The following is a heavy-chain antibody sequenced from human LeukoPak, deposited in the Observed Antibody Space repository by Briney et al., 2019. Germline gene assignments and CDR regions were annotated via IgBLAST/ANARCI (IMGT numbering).Heavy chain of an antibody. CDR3: ARELWLRPGFDY. J-gene: IGHJ4*02. D-gene: IGHD5-12*01. CDR2: IYYSGST. V-gene: IGHV4-30-4*01. Sequence: SETLSLTCTVSGGSISSGDYYWSWIRQPPGKGLEWIGYIYYSGSTYYNPSLKSRVTISVDTSKNQFSLKLSSVTAADTAVYYCARELWLRPGFDYWGQGTLVTVSS. CDR1: GGSISSGDYY.